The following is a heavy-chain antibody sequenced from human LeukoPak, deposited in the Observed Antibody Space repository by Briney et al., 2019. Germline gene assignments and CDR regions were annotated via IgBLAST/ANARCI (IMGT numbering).Heavy chain of an antibody. Sequence: GGSLRLSCAASGFTFSIFAMSWVRQAPGKGLEWVSTISGGGGSTFYADSVRGRLTISRDNSKNTLYLQVNSLRAEDTAVYYCAKDYSGSYYYSDYWGQGTLVTVSS. CDR1: GFTFSIFA. V-gene: IGHV3-23*01. CDR2: ISGGGGST. J-gene: IGHJ4*02. CDR3: AKDYSGSYYYSDY. D-gene: IGHD1-26*01.